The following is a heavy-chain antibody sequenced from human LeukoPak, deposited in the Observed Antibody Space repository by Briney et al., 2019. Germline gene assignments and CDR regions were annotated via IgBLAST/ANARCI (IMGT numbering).Heavy chain of an antibody. CDR1: GFSFNIYS. V-gene: IGHV3-21*01. D-gene: IGHD3-22*01. J-gene: IGHJ4*02. CDR3: ARDLAYYYDSNYD. CDR2: IDSSAAYI. Sequence: GGSLRLSCAASGFSFNIYSMNWVRHATGKGLEWVSSIDSSAAYIYYADSVKGRFTISRDNAKNSLYLQMNSLRAEDTAVYYCARDLAYYYDSNYDWGQGTLVTVSS.